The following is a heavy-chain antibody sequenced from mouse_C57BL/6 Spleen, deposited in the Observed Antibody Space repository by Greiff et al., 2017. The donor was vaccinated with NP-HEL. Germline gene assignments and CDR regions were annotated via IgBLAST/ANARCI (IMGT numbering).Heavy chain of an antibody. J-gene: IGHJ3*01. Sequence: VQLQQSGPELVKPGASVKISCKASGYAFSSSWMNWVKQRPGKGLEWIGRIYPGAGDTNYNGKFKGKATLTADKSSSTAYMQLSSLTSEDSAVYFCARSDDGYYSAWFAYWGQGTLVTVSA. CDR2: IYPGAGDT. D-gene: IGHD2-3*01. CDR1: GYAFSSSW. V-gene: IGHV1-82*01. CDR3: ARSDDGYYSAWFAY.